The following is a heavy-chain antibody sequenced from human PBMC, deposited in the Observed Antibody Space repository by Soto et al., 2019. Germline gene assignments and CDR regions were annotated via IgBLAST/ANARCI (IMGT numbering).Heavy chain of an antibody. J-gene: IGHJ6*02. V-gene: IGHV1-2*04. CDR3: ARDNWNDATYYYYGIDV. D-gene: IGHD1-1*01. CDR1: GYTFTGYY. Sequence: ASVKVSCKASGYTFTGYYMHWVRQAPGQGLEWMGWINPNSGGTNYAQKFQGWVTMTRDTSISTAYMELSRLRSDDTAVYYCARDNWNDATYYYYGIDVWGRRTTVTVSS. CDR2: INPNSGGT.